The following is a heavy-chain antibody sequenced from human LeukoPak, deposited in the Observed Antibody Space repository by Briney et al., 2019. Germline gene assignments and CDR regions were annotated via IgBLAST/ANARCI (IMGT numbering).Heavy chain of an antibody. D-gene: IGHD2-15*01. Sequence: PSETLSLTCAVYGGPFSGYYWSWIPKPPGKGLEWIGEINHSGSTNYNPSLKSRVTISVHTSKNQFFLKLSSVNAADTAVYYCARGRVDCSGGSCYSDLFDYWGQGTLVTVSS. CDR3: ARGRVDCSGGSCYSDLFDY. CDR2: INHSGST. J-gene: IGHJ4*02. CDR1: GGPFSGYY. V-gene: IGHV4-34*01.